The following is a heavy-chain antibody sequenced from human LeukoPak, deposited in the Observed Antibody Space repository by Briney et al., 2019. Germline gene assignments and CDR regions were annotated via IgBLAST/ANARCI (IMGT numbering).Heavy chain of an antibody. CDR1: GLTFSSYN. V-gene: IGHV3-48*02. Sequence: GGSLRLSCTASGLTFSSYNMNWVRQAPGKGLEWLSYISSSSNIIYYADSVKGRFTISRDNVKNSLYLQMNSLRDEDTALYYCARDDSSGYFHDFWGQGTLVTVSS. D-gene: IGHD3-22*01. J-gene: IGHJ4*02. CDR3: ARDDSSGYFHDF. CDR2: ISSSSNII.